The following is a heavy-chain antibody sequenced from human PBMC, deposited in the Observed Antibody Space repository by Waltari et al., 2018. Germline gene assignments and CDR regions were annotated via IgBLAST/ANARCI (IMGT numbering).Heavy chain of an antibody. J-gene: IGHJ6*02. D-gene: IGHD3-3*01. CDR2: IYYSGST. V-gene: IGHV4-59*01. CDR3: AREIFGVVPYYGMDV. CDR1: GGSISSSY. Sequence: QVQLQESGPGLVKPSETLSLTCTVPGGSISSSYWSWLRQPPGKGLEWIGYIYYSGSTNYNPSLKSRVTISVDTSKNQFSLKLSSVTAADTAVYYCAREIFGVVPYYGMDVWGQGTTVTVSS.